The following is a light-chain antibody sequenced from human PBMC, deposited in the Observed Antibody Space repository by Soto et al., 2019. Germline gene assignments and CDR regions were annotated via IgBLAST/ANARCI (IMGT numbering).Light chain of an antibody. CDR2: AAS. CDR1: QSVLFSNNKNY. V-gene: IGKV1-39*01. J-gene: IGKJ1*01. Sequence: DIVMTQSPDSLARSLLERATTNCKSSQSVLFSNNKNYLAWYQQKPGKAPKLLIYAASSLQSGVPSRFSGSGSETDFTLTISSLQPEDFATYSCQQSYSTTWTFGQGTKVDIK. CDR3: QQSYSTTWT.